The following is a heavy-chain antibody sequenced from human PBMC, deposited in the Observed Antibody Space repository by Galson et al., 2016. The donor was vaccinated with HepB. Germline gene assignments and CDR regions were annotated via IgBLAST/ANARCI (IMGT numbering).Heavy chain of an antibody. V-gene: IGHV1-18*04. D-gene: IGHD5-18*01. Sequence: QSGAEVKRPGASVKVSCKASGYRFSSYGISWVRQAPGQGLEWMGWISGNNGNTHFAQKFQGRATMTTDTSTDTSTRIAYVELRSLTSDDTAVYYCARSRGYSYFDAFDVWGQGTRVTVS. CDR2: ISGNNGNT. CDR3: ARSRGYSYFDAFDV. CDR1: GYRFSSYG. J-gene: IGHJ3*01.